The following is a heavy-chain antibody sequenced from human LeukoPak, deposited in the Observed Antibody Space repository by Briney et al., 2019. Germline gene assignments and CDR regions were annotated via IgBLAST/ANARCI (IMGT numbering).Heavy chain of an antibody. V-gene: IGHV4-39*01. J-gene: IGHJ4*02. D-gene: IGHD5-12*01. CDR3: ARRLVTTIPKGDYFDY. CDR1: GGSISSSNYY. Sequence: SETLSLTCTVSGGSISSSNYYWGWIRRPPGKGLEWNGTIFYSGSTYYNPSLKSRVTISVDSSKNQFSLKLSSVTAADTAVYYCARRLVTTIPKGDYFDYWGQGTLVTVSS. CDR2: IFYSGST.